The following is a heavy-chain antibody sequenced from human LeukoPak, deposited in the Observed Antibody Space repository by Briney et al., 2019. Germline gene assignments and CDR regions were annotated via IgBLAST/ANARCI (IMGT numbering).Heavy chain of an antibody. CDR2: ITYDGSNK. CDR3: ARANARGGPAAIWGYYGMDV. Sequence: GGSLRLSCAASGYTFSSYAMHWVRQAPGKGLEWVAVITYDGSNKYYADSVKGRFTISRDNSKNTLYLQMNSLRAEDTAVYYCARANARGGPAAIWGYYGMDVWGQGTTVTVSS. J-gene: IGHJ6*02. V-gene: IGHV3-30-3*01. CDR1: GYTFSSYA. D-gene: IGHD2-2*01.